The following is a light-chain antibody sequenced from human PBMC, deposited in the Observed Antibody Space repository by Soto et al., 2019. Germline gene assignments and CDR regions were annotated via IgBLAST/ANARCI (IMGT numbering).Light chain of an antibody. CDR2: DAS. V-gene: IGKV3-11*01. Sequence: ETVLTQSPGTLSLSPGERATLSCRASQSVGGSLAWYQQRPGQAPRLLIYDASNRATGIPARFSGSVSGTDFTLTISSLEPEDFAVYYCQQRSNWPPALTFGGGTKVDIK. CDR3: QQRSNWPPALT. CDR1: QSVGGS. J-gene: IGKJ4*01.